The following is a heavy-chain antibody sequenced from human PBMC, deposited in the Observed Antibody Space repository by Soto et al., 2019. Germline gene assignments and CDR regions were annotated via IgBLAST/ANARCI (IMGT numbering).Heavy chain of an antibody. CDR2: VNPNGGST. D-gene: IGHD6-6*01. CDR1: GYTFTNFY. V-gene: IGHV1-46*01. CDR3: ARGLASGDY. Sequence: QVQLVQSGAEVKEPGASVKISCKGSGYTFTNFYIHWLRQAPGQGLEWMVIVNPNGGSTNYAQNFKGRITISRDTSTRTVYLDLSSLRSEDTAVYYCARGLASGDYWGQGTLVTVSS. J-gene: IGHJ4*02.